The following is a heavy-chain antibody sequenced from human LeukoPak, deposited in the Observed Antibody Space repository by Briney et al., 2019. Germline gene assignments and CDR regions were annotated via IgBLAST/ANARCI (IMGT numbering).Heavy chain of an antibody. CDR2: IYYSGST. CDR3: ARSRAARGAYYAILTGDFDY. J-gene: IGHJ4*02. V-gene: IGHV4-59*01. Sequence: SETLSLTCTAFGGSISSYYWSWIRQPPGKGLEWIGYIYYSGSTNYNPSLKSRVTISVDTSKNRFSLKLSSVTAADTAVYYCARSRAARGAYYAILTGDFDYWGQGTLVTVSS. D-gene: IGHD3-9*01. CDR1: GGSISSYY.